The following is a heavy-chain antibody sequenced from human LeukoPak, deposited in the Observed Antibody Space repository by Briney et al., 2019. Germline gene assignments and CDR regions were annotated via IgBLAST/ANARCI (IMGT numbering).Heavy chain of an antibody. D-gene: IGHD3-22*01. CDR1: GYTFTGYY. J-gene: IGHJ5*02. CDR2: INPNSGGT. CDR3: ARRLTMKVYNWFDP. V-gene: IGHV1-2*02. Sequence: GASVKVSCKASGYTFTGYYMHWVRQAPGQGLEWMGWINPNSGGTNYAQKFQGRVTMTRDTSISTACMELSRLRSDDTAVYYCARRLTMKVYNWFDPWGQGTLVTVSS.